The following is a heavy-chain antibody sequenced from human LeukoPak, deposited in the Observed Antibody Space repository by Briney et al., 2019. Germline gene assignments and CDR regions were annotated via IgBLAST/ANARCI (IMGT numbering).Heavy chain of an antibody. V-gene: IGHV3-30*04. Sequence: GGSLRLSCAASGFTFSSSAMHWVRQAPGKGLEWVAVISYDGSNKYYADSVKGRFTISRDNSKNTLYLQMNSLRAEDTAVYYCAKDYTRRYYYDSSALLRGTDYWGQGTLVTVSS. CDR1: GFTFSSSA. CDR2: ISYDGSNK. J-gene: IGHJ4*02. D-gene: IGHD3-22*01. CDR3: AKDYTRRYYYDSSALLRGTDY.